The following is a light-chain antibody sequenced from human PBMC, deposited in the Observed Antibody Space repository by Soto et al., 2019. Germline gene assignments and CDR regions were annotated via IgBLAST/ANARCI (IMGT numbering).Light chain of an antibody. J-gene: IGLJ3*02. CDR3: CSYAGSSTDV. CDR1: SSDIGSYNL. Sequence: QSALTQPASVSGSPGQSITISCTGTSSDIGSYNLVSWYQHHPGKAPKLMIYEGSQRPSGVSNRFSGSKSGNTASLTISGLQAEDEGDYYCCSYAGSSTDVFGGGTKLTVL. CDR2: EGS. V-gene: IGLV2-23*01.